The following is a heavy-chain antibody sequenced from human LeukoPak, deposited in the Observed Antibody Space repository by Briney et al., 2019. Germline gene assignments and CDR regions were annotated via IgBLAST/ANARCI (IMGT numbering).Heavy chain of an antibody. CDR3: ARGANY. J-gene: IGHJ4*02. CDR1: GGSINSSSHY. CDR2: IYHSGST. V-gene: IGHV4-39*07. Sequence: PSETLSLTCTVSGGSINSSSHYWAWIRQPPGKGLEWIGNIYHSGSTYYNPSLKSRVTISVDTSKNQFSLKLSSVTAADTAVYYCARGANYWGQGTLVTVSS.